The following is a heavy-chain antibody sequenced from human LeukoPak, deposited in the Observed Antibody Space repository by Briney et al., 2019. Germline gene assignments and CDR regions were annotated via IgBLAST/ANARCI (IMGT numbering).Heavy chain of an antibody. CDR2: IKQDGSEK. CDR3: ARTSSGWYFDY. Sequence: PGGSLRLSCAASGFTFRRYWMSWVRQAPGKGLEWVANIKQDGSEKYYVDSVKGRFTISRDNAKNSLYLQMNSLRAEDTAVYYCARTSSGWYFDYWGQGTLVTVSS. D-gene: IGHD6-19*01. V-gene: IGHV3-7*01. CDR1: GFTFRRYW. J-gene: IGHJ4*02.